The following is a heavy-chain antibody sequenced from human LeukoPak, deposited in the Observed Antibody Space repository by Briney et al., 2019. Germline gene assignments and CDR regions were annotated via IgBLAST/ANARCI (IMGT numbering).Heavy chain of an antibody. CDR1: GFTFSTYT. J-gene: IGHJ4*02. D-gene: IGHD2-2*01. CDR2: IGLSSRTM. V-gene: IGHV3-48*01. Sequence: GGSLRLSCAASGFTFSTYTMTWVRQAPGKGLEWVSFIGLSSRTMYYADSVKGRFTVSRDDAKNLLFLQMNTLRADDTAVYYCSRPDPALGQRLNFFDSWGQGTLVIVSS. CDR3: SRPDPALGQRLNFFDS.